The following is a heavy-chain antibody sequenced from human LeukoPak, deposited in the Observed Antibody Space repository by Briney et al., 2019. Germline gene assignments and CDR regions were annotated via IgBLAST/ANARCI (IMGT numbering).Heavy chain of an antibody. CDR2: INTDGSTT. Sequence: GGSLRLSCVASGFTFSRYWMHWVRQAPGKGLVWVSRINTDGSTTSYADSVKGRFTISRDNAKHTLYLQMNSLRAEDTAVYYCASGGWRNRQSNSWLIDSWGQGILVTVSS. CDR3: ASGGWRNRQSNSWLIDS. J-gene: IGHJ4*02. V-gene: IGHV3-74*01. D-gene: IGHD2-2*01. CDR1: GFTFSRYW.